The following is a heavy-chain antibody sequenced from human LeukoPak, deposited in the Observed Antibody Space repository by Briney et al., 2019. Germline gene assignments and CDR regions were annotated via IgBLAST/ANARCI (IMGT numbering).Heavy chain of an antibody. J-gene: IGHJ4*02. D-gene: IGHD6-13*01. Sequence: GGPLRLSCAGSGFTFSSYWMSWVRQAPGKGLEWVASIKQDGSEKQYVDSVKGRFTISRDNAKKSLYLQMNSLRVEDTAVYYCARGPPSSSWFPTPFFDYWGQGTLVTVSS. CDR2: IKQDGSEK. CDR3: ARGPPSSSWFPTPFFDY. CDR1: GFTFSSYW. V-gene: IGHV3-7*01.